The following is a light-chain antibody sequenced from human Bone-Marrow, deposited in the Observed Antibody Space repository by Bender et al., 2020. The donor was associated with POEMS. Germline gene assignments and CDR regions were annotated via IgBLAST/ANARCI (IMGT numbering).Light chain of an antibody. CDR1: SSTFGIYNL. J-gene: IGLJ2*01. Sequence: QSALTQPASVSGSPGQSITISCTGTSSTFGIYNLVSWYRDYPGKAPKLMIFEVHKRPSGVSNRFSRSKSGNTASLTISGLQAEGEAIYFCCLYAPSSTWIFGGGPKLTVL. V-gene: IGLV2-23*02. CDR2: EVH. CDR3: CLYAPSSTWI.